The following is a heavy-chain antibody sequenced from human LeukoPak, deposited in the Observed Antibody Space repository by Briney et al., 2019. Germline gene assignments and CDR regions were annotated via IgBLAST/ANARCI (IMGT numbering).Heavy chain of an antibody. CDR2: IKSDGSAM. V-gene: IGHV3-7*04. Sequence: GGSLRLSCAASGFTFTTYWMTWVRQAPGKGLEWVAIIKSDGSAMFYVDSVKGRFTISRDNAKNSLHLQMNSLRAEDTAIYYCARGMSGSYDYSGQGTLVTVSS. CDR3: ARGMSGSYDY. D-gene: IGHD1-26*01. CDR1: GFTFTTYW. J-gene: IGHJ4*02.